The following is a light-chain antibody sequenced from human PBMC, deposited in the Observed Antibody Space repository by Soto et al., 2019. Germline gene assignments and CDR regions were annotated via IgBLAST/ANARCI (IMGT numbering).Light chain of an antibody. J-gene: IGKJ1*01. Sequence: EIVLTQSPGTLSLSPGERATLSCRASQSVPSNFLAWYQQKPGQAPILVIYGVSRRATGIPDRFSGSGSETDFTLTISRLEPEDFAVYYCQQYDSSWTFGQGTKLEIK. CDR1: QSVPSNF. CDR2: GVS. CDR3: QQYDSSWT. V-gene: IGKV3-20*01.